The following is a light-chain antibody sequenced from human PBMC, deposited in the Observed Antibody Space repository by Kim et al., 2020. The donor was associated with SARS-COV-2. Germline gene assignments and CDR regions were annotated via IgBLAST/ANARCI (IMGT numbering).Light chain of an antibody. CDR3: CSYAGSSTYVV. CDR2: EVS. Sequence: SITISCSGTSSDVRTYNLVSWYQQHPGQAPKLMIYEVSKRPSGVSNRFSGSKSGNTASLAISGLQAEDEADYYCCSYAGSSTYVVFGGGTKLTVL. CDR1: SSDVRTYNL. V-gene: IGLV2-23*02. J-gene: IGLJ2*01.